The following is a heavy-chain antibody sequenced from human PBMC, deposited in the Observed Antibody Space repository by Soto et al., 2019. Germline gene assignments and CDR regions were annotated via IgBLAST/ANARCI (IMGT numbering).Heavy chain of an antibody. CDR1: GFTFSSYV. D-gene: IGHD6-13*01. V-gene: IGHV3-30-3*01. Sequence: GVSLRLSCAASGFTFSSYVMHWVRQAPGKGLEWVAVISYDGSNKYYADSVKGRFTISRDNSKNTLYLQMNSLRAEDTAVYYCARDVRISAAGTAFGYWCQGT. CDR2: ISYDGSNK. CDR3: ARDVRISAAGTAFGY. J-gene: IGHJ4*02.